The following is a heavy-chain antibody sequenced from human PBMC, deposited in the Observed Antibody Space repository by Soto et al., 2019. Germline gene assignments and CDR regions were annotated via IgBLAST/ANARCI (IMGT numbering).Heavy chain of an antibody. CDR3: AREQHDPYDASGYYFNRCDP. D-gene: IGHD3-22*01. V-gene: IGHV1-69*13. CDR2: VIPLFGAA. CDR1: GGTFSNYG. J-gene: IGHJ5*02. Sequence: SVKVSCKASGGTFSNYGINWVRQAPGQGLEWMGGVIPLFGAANYAQKFQGRVTITADASTSMVYMQLSSLRSEDTAVYYCAREQHDPYDASGYYFNRCDPWG.